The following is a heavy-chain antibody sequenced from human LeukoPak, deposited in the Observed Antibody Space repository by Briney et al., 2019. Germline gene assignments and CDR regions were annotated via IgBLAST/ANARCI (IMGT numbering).Heavy chain of an antibody. CDR3: ARASDGSGTTYYLDY. V-gene: IGHV1-2*02. J-gene: IGHJ4*02. Sequence: GASVKVSCKASGYTFTGYYMHWVRQAPGQGLEWMGWINPNSGGTNYAQKFQGRVTMTRDTSISTAYMELSRLRSDDTAVYYCARASDGSGTTYYLDYWGQGTLVTVSS. D-gene: IGHD3-10*01. CDR1: GYTFTGYY. CDR2: INPNSGGT.